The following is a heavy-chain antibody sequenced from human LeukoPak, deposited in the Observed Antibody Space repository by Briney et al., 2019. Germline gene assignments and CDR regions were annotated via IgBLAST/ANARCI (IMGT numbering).Heavy chain of an antibody. V-gene: IGHV1-58*02. CDR2: IVVGSGNT. CDR1: GFTFTSTA. Sequence: GASVKVSCKASGFTFTSTAMQWVRQARGQRLEWIGWIVVGSGNTNYAQKFQERVTITRDMSTSTAYMELSSLRSEDTAVYYCARGRGDYSNYYYYMDVWGKGTTVTVSS. J-gene: IGHJ6*03. CDR3: ARGRGDYSNYYYYMDV. D-gene: IGHD4-11*01.